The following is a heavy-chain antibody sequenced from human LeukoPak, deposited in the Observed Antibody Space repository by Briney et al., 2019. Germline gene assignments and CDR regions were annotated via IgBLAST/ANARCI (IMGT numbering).Heavy chain of an antibody. CDR2: IDPSDSYT. J-gene: IGHJ6*04. CDR1: GYRFTSYW. Sequence: KVGESLKISCKGSGYRFTSYWISWVRQMPGKGLEWMGRIDPSDSYTNYSPSFQGHVTISADKSISTAYLQWSSLKASDTAMYYCARHGWDYYYGMDVWGKGTTVTVCS. CDR3: ARHGWDYYYGMDV. D-gene: IGHD2-2*03. V-gene: IGHV5-10-1*01.